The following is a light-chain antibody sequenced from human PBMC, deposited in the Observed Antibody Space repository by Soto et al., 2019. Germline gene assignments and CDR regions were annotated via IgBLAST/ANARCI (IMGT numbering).Light chain of an antibody. J-gene: IGKJ4*01. V-gene: IGKV1-12*01. CDR1: PGISIW. Sequence: DIQMTQYPSSLSEAVGDRVTITCRASPGISIWLACYQQKPGKAPKLLIYAASSLPSGVPSRFIGSGYTTEFTLTISSLQHEDLATYYWQQANSLPLTFGGGTKVEIK. CDR2: AAS. CDR3: QQANSLPLT.